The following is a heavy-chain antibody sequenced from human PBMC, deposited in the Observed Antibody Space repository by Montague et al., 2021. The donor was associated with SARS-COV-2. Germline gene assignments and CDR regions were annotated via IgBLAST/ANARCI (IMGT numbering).Heavy chain of an antibody. CDR2: IYHSGST. V-gene: IGHV4-4*02. J-gene: IGHJ4*02. D-gene: IGHD3-3*01. CDR1: GHSIWSSDW. Sequence: SETLSLTCSVSGHSIWSSDWWTWVRQPPGKGLEWIGEIYHSGSTTYNPSLKSRVTISVDKSKNQFSLTLTSLTAADTAVYYCARAQKTISGILIPPYYFDFWGQGTLVTVSS. CDR3: ARAQKTISGILIPPYYFDF.